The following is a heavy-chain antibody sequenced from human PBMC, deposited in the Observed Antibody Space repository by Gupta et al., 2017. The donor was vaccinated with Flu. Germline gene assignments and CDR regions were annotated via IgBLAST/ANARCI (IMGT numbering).Heavy chain of an antibody. CDR3: ASERVGTDHTSNDY. CDR2: INAENGIT. V-gene: IGHV1-3*01. CDR1: GYTFTDYA. J-gene: IGHJ4*02. Sequence: QVQLVQSGAEVQKPVASVKLSCKASGYTFTDYAKQWVRQAPGQRPEVMGWINAENGITKDAHEGHDRLTITRATAATTDYMDLRRLRREATDVYYCASERVGTDHTSNDYWGQGTLVTVSS. D-gene: IGHD2-21*02.